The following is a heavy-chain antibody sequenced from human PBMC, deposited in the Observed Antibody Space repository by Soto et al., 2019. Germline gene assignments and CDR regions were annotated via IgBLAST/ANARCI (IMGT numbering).Heavy chain of an antibody. J-gene: IGHJ4*02. CDR3: AKAEYYDSTGLYDFDY. D-gene: IGHD3-22*01. CDR2: IYYSGST. Sequence: SETLSLSCTVSGGSVSSGSYYWSWIRQPPGKGLEWIGYIYYSGSTNYNPSLKSRVTISVDMSKNQFSLKLRSVTAADAAVYYCAKAEYYDSTGLYDFDYWGQGTLVTVSS. CDR1: GGSVSSGSYY. V-gene: IGHV4-61*01.